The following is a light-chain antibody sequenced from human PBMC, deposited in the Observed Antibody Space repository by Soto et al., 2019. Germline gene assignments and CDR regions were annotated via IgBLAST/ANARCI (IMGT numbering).Light chain of an antibody. Sequence: DIQMTQSPSTLSASVGDTVTIICRASQSISNWLAWYQQKPGKAPNLLIYDASIFESGVPSRFSGRGSGTRFTLTISSLQPDDFATYYCQQLNNYPRTFGQGTKVEIK. CDR3: QQLNNYPRT. J-gene: IGKJ1*01. CDR1: QSISNW. CDR2: DAS. V-gene: IGKV1-5*02.